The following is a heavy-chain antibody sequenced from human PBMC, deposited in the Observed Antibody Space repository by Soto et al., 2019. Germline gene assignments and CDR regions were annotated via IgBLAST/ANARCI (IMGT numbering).Heavy chain of an antibody. CDR1: GSSFNESA. D-gene: IGHD2-15*01. J-gene: IGHJ5*02. CDR3: TKGGVVGSFDP. V-gene: IGHV3-49*04. CDR2: IRSRDSGATT. Sequence: SGGSLRLSCTGSGSSFNESAMSWVRQGPGKGLGWVGFIRSRDSGATTRYAASVRDRFTMSRDDSKHIVYLHMNSLTVEDRSFSCCTKGGVVGSFDPWGQGTLVTVSS.